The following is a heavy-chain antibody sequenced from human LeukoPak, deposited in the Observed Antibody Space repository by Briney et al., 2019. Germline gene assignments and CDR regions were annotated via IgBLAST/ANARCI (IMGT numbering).Heavy chain of an antibody. CDR3: ARDYPGTRSYYFDY. J-gene: IGHJ4*02. CDR1: GFTFSSYW. CDR2: IKQDGSEK. D-gene: IGHD1-1*01. V-gene: IGHV3-7*01. Sequence: GGSLRLSCAASGFTFSSYWMSWVRQAPGKGLEWVANIKQDGSEKYYVDSVKGRFTISRDNAKNSLYLQMNSLRAEDTAVYYCARDYPGTRSYYFDYWGQGTLVTVSS.